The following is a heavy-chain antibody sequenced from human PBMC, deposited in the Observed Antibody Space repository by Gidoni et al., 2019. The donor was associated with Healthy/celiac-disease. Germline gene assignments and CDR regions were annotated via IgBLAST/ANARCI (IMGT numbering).Heavy chain of an antibody. CDR1: GFTFRSYS. CDR3: ARDGYYDSSGSLDY. D-gene: IGHD3-22*01. CDR2: ISSSSSTI. J-gene: IGHJ4*02. Sequence: EVQLVESGGGLVQPGGSLRLSCAASGFTFRSYSMNWVRQAPGKGLEWVSYISSSSSTIYYADSVKGRFTISRDNAKNSLYLQRNSLRDEDTAVYYCARDGYYDSSGSLDYWGQGTLVTVSS. V-gene: IGHV3-48*02.